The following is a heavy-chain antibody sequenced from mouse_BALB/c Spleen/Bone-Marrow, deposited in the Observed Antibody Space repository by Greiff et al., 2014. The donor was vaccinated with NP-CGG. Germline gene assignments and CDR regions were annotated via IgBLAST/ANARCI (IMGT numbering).Heavy chain of an antibody. CDR3: TRTYEYFDY. CDR1: GYTFTSYW. D-gene: IGHD2-3*01. CDR2: IYPSDNYT. Sequence: VQLQQSGAELVRPGASVKLSCKASGYTFTSYWINWVKQRPGQGLEWIGNIYPSDNYTNYNQKFKDKATLTVDKSSSTAYMQLSSPTSEDSAVYYCTRTYEYFDYWGQGTTLTVSP. J-gene: IGHJ2*01. V-gene: IGHV1-69*02.